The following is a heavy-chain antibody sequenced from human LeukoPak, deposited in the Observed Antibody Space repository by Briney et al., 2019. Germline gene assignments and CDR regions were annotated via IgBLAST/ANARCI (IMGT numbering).Heavy chain of an antibody. J-gene: IGHJ4*02. CDR2: IYSSGGYI. CDR3: LRGDRRDY. Sequence: GGSLRLSCEASGFTFNTYSMNWARQAPGKGLEWVSSIYSSGGYIFYADSVKGRFIISRDKAKDSLYLQMNSLRVEDTAVYYCLRGDRRDYWGQGTLVTVSS. CDR1: GFTFNTYS. V-gene: IGHV3-21*06.